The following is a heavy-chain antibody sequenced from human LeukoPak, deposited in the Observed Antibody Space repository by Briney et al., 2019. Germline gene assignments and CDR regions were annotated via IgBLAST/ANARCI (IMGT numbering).Heavy chain of an antibody. Sequence: GGSLRPSCEASGFIFSNYAMSWVRQLPGRRLEWVSAITGSGGTTYYADSVKGRFTMSRDNSKNTLYLQMNSLRAEGTAVYYCAAVATDFDYWGQGTLVTVSS. CDR3: AAVATDFDY. J-gene: IGHJ4*02. V-gene: IGHV3-23*01. CDR1: GFIFSNYA. CDR2: ITGSGGTT. D-gene: IGHD4-11*01.